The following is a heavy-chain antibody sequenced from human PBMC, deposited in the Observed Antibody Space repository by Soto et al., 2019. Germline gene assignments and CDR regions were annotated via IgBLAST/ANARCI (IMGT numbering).Heavy chain of an antibody. Sequence: EXSVKVSCKASAFTFRNYGLNWVRQAPGQGLEWMGWVSANNGHTNYAQNLQGRVSMTTDTSTSTAYMELRGLRFDDTAVYYCARDIESVTAKHFFYYYAMDVWGQGTTVTVSS. CDR2: VSANNGHT. CDR3: ARDIESVTAKHFFYYYAMDV. V-gene: IGHV1-18*01. J-gene: IGHJ6*02. D-gene: IGHD2-8*01. CDR1: AFTFRNYG.